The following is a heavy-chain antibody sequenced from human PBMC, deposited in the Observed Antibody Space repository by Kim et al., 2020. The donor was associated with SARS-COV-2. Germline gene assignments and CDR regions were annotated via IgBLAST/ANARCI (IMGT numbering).Heavy chain of an antibody. D-gene: IGHD3-10*01. CDR2: IYHSGST. J-gene: IGHJ4*02. V-gene: IGHV4-38-2*02. CDR3: SRDDKLLWFGEFNY. CDR1: GYSISSGYY. Sequence: SETLSLTCTVSGYSISSGYYWGWIRQPPGKGLEWSGSIYHSGSTYYNPSLKSRVTISVDTSKNQFSLKLRSLTTAATAVYYCSRDDKLLWFGEFNYWGQG.